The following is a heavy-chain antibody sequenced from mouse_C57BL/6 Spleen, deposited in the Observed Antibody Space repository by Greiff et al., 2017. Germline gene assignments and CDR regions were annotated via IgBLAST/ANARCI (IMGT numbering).Heavy chain of an antibody. V-gene: IGHV1-82*01. D-gene: IGHD3-2*02. CDR2: IYPGDGDT. CDR1: GYAFSSSW. CDR3: ATLDSSNCVGYFDY. J-gene: IGHJ2*01. Sequence: QVQLQQSGPELVKPGASVKISCKASGYAFSSSWMNWVKQRPGKGLEWIGRIYPGDGDTNYNGKFKGKATLTADKSSSTAYMQLSSLTSEDSSVYYCATLDSSNCVGYFDYWGQGTTLTVSS.